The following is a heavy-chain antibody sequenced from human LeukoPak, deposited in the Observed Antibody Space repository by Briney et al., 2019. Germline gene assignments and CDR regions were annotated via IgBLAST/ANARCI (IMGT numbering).Heavy chain of an antibody. CDR3: ARVTYYDSSGCFDY. V-gene: IGHV3-53*01. CDR2: IYSGGST. J-gene: IGHJ4*02. Sequence: GGSLRLSCAASGFTFNSYSMNWVRQAPGKGLEWVSVIYSGGSTYYADSVKGRFTISRDNSKNTLYLQMNSLRAEDTAVYYCARVTYYDSSGCFDYWGQGTLVTVSS. D-gene: IGHD3-22*01. CDR1: GFTFNSYS.